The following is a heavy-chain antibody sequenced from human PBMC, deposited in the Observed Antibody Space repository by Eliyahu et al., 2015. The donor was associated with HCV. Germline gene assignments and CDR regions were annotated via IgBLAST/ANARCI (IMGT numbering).Heavy chain of an antibody. V-gene: IGHV3-30*18. CDR1: XXSFRNYG. CDR2: ISYDGVST. D-gene: IGHD4-11*01. Sequence: QGQLVESGGGVVQPGRSLXLSCEXSXXSFRNYGMXWVRQXPGKGLEWVAVISYDGVSTYYADSVKGRFTISRDNSKNTLYLQMNSLRAEDTAIFHCAKDVNSNYDYYFYMDVWGKGTTVIVSS. J-gene: IGHJ6*03. CDR3: AKDVNSNYDYYFYMDV.